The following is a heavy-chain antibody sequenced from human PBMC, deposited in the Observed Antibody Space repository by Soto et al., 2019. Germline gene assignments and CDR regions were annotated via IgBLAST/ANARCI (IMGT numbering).Heavy chain of an antibody. CDR1: GFTFSSYG. J-gene: IGHJ4*02. CDR2: ISYDGSNT. V-gene: IGHV3-30*03. CDR3: XXXXXXXXXXXXXXXXYFDY. Sequence: QVQLVESGGGVVQPGRSLRLSCVASGFTFSSYGMHWVRQAPGKGLEWVAIISYDGSNTYYAASVKGRFTISRENSKXXXXXXXXXXXXXXXXXXXXXXXXXXXXXXXXXXXXYFDYWGQGTLVTVSS.